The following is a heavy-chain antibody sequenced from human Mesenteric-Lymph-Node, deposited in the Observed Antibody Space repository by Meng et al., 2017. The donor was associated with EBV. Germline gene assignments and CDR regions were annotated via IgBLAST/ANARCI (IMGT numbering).Heavy chain of an antibody. V-gene: IGHV4-30-4*01. D-gene: IGHD5-24*01. CDR2: IYYSGST. CDR1: GGSISSGGYY. Sequence: QVHLQQRGAGLLKPSETLSLTCAVSGGSISSGGYYWSWIRQPPGKGLEWIGYIYYSGSTYYNPSLKSRVTISVDTSKNQFSLKLSSVTAADTAVYYCARGSRDGYNLDYWGQGTLVTVSS. CDR3: ARGSRDGYNLDY. J-gene: IGHJ4*02.